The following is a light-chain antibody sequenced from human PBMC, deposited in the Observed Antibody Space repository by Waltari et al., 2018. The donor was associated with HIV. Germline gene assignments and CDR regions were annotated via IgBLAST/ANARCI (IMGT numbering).Light chain of an antibody. Sequence: QSVLTQPPSVSAAPGQKVTISCSGSSSTIGNNYVSCYQPLPGTAPNLLIYENNKRPSGIPDRFSGSKSGTSATLGITGLQTGDEADYYCGTWDSSLSAGGVFGGGTKLTVL. CDR1: SSTIGNNY. J-gene: IGLJ2*01. CDR3: GTWDSSLSAGGV. V-gene: IGLV1-51*01. CDR2: ENN.